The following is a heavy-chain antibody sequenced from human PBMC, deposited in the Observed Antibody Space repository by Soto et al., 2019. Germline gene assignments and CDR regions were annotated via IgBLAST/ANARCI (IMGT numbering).Heavy chain of an antibody. CDR1: GGTFSSYA. Sequence: QVQLVQSGAEVKKPGSSVKVSCKASGGTFSSYAISWVRQAPGQGLEWMGGIIPIFGTANYAQKFQGRVTITADKSTSTAFMELSSMRSEDTVVYYCAGSYCSRSSCPSDFCYYYGIDVWGQGPMLTVSS. CDR2: IIPIFGTA. D-gene: IGHD2-2*01. CDR3: AGSYCSRSSCPSDFCYYYGIDV. V-gene: IGHV1-69*06. J-gene: IGHJ6*02.